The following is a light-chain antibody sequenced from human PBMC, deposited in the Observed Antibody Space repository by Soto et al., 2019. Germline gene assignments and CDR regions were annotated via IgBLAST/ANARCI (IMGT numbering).Light chain of an antibody. J-gene: IGLJ2*01. CDR2: GND. CDR1: SSNIGAFYD. CDR3: QSYDRSLSVVV. V-gene: IGLV1-40*01. Sequence: QSVLTQPPSVSGAPGQRVTISCTGSSSNIGAFYDVHWYQHLPGTAPKLLIYGNDNRPSGVPDRFSGSQSGTSASLAITGLQAEDEADYYCQSYDRSLSVVVFGGGTKLTVL.